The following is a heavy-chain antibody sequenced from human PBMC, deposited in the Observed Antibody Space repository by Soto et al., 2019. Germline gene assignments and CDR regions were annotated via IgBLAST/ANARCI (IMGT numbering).Heavy chain of an antibody. CDR1: GFTFRNYA. D-gene: IGHD6-6*01. V-gene: IGHV3-23*01. J-gene: IGHJ4*02. Sequence: PGGSLRLSCAASGFTFRNYAFNWVRQAPGKGLEWVSAISGDGATTFYADSVRGRFTFSRDNSKNTLYLQMNSLRPEDTAVYYCAWISSTSSTTYWGQRTLVTVSS. CDR2: ISGDGATT. CDR3: AWISSTSSTTY.